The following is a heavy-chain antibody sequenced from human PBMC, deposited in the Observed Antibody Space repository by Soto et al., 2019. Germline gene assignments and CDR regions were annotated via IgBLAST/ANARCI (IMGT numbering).Heavy chain of an antibody. Sequence: QVQLVQSGAEAKKPGSSVKVSCKASGGTFSSYAISWVRQAPGQGLEWMGGIIPIFGTANYAQKFQGRVTITADESTGTAYMELSSLRSEDTAVYYCARDYGGYSYGYPDAFDIWGQGTMVTVSS. J-gene: IGHJ3*02. CDR3: ARDYGGYSYGYPDAFDI. CDR2: IIPIFGTA. V-gene: IGHV1-69*12. CDR1: GGTFSSYA. D-gene: IGHD5-18*01.